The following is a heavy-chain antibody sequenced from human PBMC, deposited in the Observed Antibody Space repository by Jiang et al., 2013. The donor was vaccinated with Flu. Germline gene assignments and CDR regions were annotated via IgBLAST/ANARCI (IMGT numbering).Heavy chain of an antibody. CDR1: GYTFTGYY. J-gene: IGHJ6*04. CDR3: ARAGLQGPAGGWLPLSKTYYYGMDV. Sequence: SGAEVKKPGASVKVSCKASGYTFTGYYMHWVRQAPGQGLEWMGWINPNSGGTNYAQKFQGWVTMTRDTSISTAYMELSRLRSDDTAVYYCARAGLQGPAGGWLPLSKTYYYGMDVWGKGTTVTVSS. D-gene: IGHD3-22*01. V-gene: IGHV1-2*04. CDR2: INPNSGGT.